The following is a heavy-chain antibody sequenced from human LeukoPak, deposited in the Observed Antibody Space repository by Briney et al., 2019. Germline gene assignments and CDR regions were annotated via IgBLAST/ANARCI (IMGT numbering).Heavy chain of an antibody. CDR2: IYYTGST. D-gene: IGHD3-10*01. Sequence: SETLSLTCTVSGGSISGYYWSWIRQPPGKGLEWIGYIYYTGSTYNPSLKSRVTISIDMSNNHFSLNLRSVTAADKAVYYCARDSGPWGVFDPWGQGTLVTVSS. V-gene: IGHV4-59*01. CDR1: GGSISGYY. J-gene: IGHJ5*02. CDR3: ARDSGPWGVFDP.